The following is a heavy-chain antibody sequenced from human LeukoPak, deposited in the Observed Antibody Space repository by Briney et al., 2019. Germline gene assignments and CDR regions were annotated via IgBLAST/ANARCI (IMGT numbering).Heavy chain of an antibody. V-gene: IGHV4-30-4*08. CDR1: GGSINGGDYY. Sequence: PSQTLSLTCTVSGGSINGGDYYWSWIRQPPGKGLEWFGYIYYSGSAYYNPSLRSRVAISVDTSRNQLSLKLSSVTAADTAVYYCARDFCSPSCIDYWGQGTLVTVSS. D-gene: IGHD2-2*01. J-gene: IGHJ4*02. CDR3: ARDFCSPSCIDY. CDR2: IYYSGSA.